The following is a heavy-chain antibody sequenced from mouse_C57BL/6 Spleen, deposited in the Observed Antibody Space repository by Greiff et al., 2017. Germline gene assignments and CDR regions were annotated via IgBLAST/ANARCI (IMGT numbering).Heavy chain of an antibody. J-gene: IGHJ1*03. CDR1: GYAFSSYW. V-gene: IGHV1-80*01. CDR3: ARGYDYDTGFDV. Sequence: QVQLKESGAELVKPGASVKISCKASGYAFSSYWMNWVKQRPGKGLEWIGQIYPGDGDTNYNGKFKGKATLTADKSSSTAYMQLSSLTSEDSAVYFCARGYDYDTGFDVWGTGTTVTVSS. D-gene: IGHD2-4*01. CDR2: IYPGDGDT.